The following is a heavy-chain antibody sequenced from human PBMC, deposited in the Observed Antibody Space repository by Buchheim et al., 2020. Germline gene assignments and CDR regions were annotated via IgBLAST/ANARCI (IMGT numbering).Heavy chain of an antibody. CDR3: AKDRSGLGAYYYGMDV. J-gene: IGHJ6*02. V-gene: IGHV3-30*18. CDR1: GFTFSSYG. CDR2: ISYDGSNK. D-gene: IGHD3-16*01. Sequence: QVQLVESGGGVVQPGRSLRLSCAASGFTFSSYGMHWVRQAPGKGLEWVAVISYDGSNKYYADSVKGRFTISRDNSKNTLYLQMNSPRAEDTAVYYCAKDRSGLGAYYYGMDVWGQGTT.